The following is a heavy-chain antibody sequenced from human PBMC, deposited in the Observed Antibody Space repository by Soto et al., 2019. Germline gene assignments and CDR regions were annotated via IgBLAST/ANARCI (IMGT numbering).Heavy chain of an antibody. CDR2: INWNGGST. D-gene: IGHD3-9*01. CDR1: GFTFDDYG. V-gene: IGHV3-20*04. CDR3: ARECRYFDPMGAFDI. Sequence: TGGSLRLSCAASGFTFDDYGMSWVRQAPGKGLEWVSGINWNGGSTGYADSVKGRFTISRDNAKNSLYLQMNSLRAEDTALYYCARECRYFDPMGAFDIWGQGTMVTVSS. J-gene: IGHJ3*02.